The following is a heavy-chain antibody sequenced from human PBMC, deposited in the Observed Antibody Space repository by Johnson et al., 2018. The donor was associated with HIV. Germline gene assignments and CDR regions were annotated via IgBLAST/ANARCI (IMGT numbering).Heavy chain of an antibody. V-gene: IGHV3-74*01. CDR2: MNGDGSST. J-gene: IGHJ3*02. CDR1: GFTFSSYG. Sequence: VQLVESGGGVVQPGRSLRLSCAASGFTFSSYGMHWVRQAPGKGLVWVSRMNGDGSSTTYADSVKGRFTISRDNAKNTLYLQMNSLRVEDTAVYYCAREQELIGERAFDIWGKGTRVTVSS. CDR3: AREQELIGERAFDI. D-gene: IGHD6-13*01.